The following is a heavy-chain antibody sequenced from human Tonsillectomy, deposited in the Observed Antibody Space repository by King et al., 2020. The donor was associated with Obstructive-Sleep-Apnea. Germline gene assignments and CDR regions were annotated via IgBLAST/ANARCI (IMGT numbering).Heavy chain of an antibody. CDR3: AKSYYDILTGYPDY. CDR2: ISWNSGSI. CDR1: GFTFDDYA. Sequence: VQLVESGGGLVQPGRSLRLSCAASGFTFDDYAMHWVRQAPGKGLELVSGISWNSGSIGYADSVKGRFTISKDNAKNSLYLQMNSLRAEDTALYYCAKSYYDILTGYPDYWGQGTLVTVSS. V-gene: IGHV3-9*01. D-gene: IGHD3-9*01. J-gene: IGHJ4*02.